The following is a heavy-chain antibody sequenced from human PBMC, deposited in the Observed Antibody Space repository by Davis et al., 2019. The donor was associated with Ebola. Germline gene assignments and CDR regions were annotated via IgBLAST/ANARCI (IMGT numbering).Heavy chain of an antibody. Sequence: GESLKISCAASGFTVSSNYMSWVRQAPGKGLEWVSVIYSGGSTYYADSVKGRFTISRDNSKNTLYLQMNSLRAEDAAVYYCARLQGDYWYFDVWGRGTLVTVSS. CDR1: GFTVSSNY. CDR2: IYSGGST. J-gene: IGHJ2*01. CDR3: ARLQGDYWYFDV. V-gene: IGHV3-66*04. D-gene: IGHD2-21*01.